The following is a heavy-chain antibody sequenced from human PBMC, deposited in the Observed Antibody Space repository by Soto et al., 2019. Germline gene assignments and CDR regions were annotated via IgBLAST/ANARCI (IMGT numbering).Heavy chain of an antibody. CDR2: IQNDGSKK. CDR3: SRCTWDALSSCSFDV. CDR1: GFTFSIHG. V-gene: IGHV3-33*01. J-gene: IGHJ3*01. Sequence: QVHLVESGGDVVQPGRSLTLSCIASGFTFSIHGMLWVRQAPGKGLEWVSGIQNDGSKKYYADSIRGRFTISRDNSKNTLFLQRDSRRAEDTGVYYCSRCTWDALSSCSFDVWGQGTTVTVSS. D-gene: IGHD2-8*01.